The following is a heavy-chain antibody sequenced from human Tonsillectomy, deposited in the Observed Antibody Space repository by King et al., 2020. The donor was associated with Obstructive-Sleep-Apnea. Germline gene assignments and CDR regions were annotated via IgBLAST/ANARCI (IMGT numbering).Heavy chain of an antibody. CDR3: ARDVRRGRGGWFDP. D-gene: IGHD3-10*01. CDR2: IYYSGGT. V-gene: IGHV4-31*03. Sequence: VQLQESGPGLVKPSQTLSLTCSVSGGSFSSGGYYWSWIRQSPGKGLEWIGYIYYSGGTYYNPSLNSRVTILVDTSKNQFSLKLSSVTAADTAVYYCARDVRRGRGGWFDPWGQGTLVTVSS. CDR1: GGSFSSGGYY. J-gene: IGHJ5*02.